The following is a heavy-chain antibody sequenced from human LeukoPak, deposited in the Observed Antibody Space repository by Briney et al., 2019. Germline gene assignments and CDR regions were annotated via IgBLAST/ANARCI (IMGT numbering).Heavy chain of an antibody. CDR3: AREGSRSPAALDY. J-gene: IGHJ4*02. V-gene: IGHV4-34*01. Sequence: GSLRLSCVASGFTVSSNYMSWVRQAPGKGLEWIGENNHSGSTNYNPSLKSRVTISLDTSKNQFSLKVTSVTAADTAVYYCAREGSRSPAALDYWGQGALVTVSS. D-gene: IGHD3-10*01. CDR1: GFTVSSNY. CDR2: NNHSGST.